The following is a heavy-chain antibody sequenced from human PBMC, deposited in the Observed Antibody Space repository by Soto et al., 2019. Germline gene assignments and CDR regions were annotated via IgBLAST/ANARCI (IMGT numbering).Heavy chain of an antibody. J-gene: IGHJ5*02. V-gene: IGHV1-24*01. CDR2: FDPEDGET. CDR3: ATESIVGATRRFDP. CDR1: GFTLTELS. D-gene: IGHD1-26*01. Sequence: ASVKVSFKVSGFTLTELSMHWVRQAPGKGLEWMGGFDPEDGETIYAQKFQDRVTMTEDTSTDTAYMELSSLRSEDTAVYYCATESIVGATRRFDPWGQGTLVTVSS.